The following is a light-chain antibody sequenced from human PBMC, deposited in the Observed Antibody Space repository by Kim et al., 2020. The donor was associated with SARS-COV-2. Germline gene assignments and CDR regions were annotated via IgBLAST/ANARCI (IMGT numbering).Light chain of an antibody. J-gene: IGLJ3*02. CDR2: GKN. Sequence: SSELTQDPAVSVALGQTVRITCQGDSLRTYYATWYQQKPRQAPVVVIYGKNNRPSGIPDRFSGTYSGNKASLTITGAQAEDEAEYYCNSRDSSGTYPRVFGGGTQLTVL. V-gene: IGLV3-19*01. CDR1: SLRTYY. CDR3: NSRDSSGTYPRV.